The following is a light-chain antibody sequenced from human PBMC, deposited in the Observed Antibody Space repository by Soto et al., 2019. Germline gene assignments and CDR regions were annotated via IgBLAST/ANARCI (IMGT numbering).Light chain of an antibody. CDR1: QSINNN. V-gene: IGKV3-15*01. CDR3: QQYNDWPLT. Sequence: EIVMTQSPATLSVSPGERATLSCRASQSINNNLAWYQQKRGQGPRLLIYGASSRATGTPARFSGSGSGTGFTLTISSLQSEDFASYYCQQYNDWPLTFGGGTKVEIK. J-gene: IGKJ4*01. CDR2: GAS.